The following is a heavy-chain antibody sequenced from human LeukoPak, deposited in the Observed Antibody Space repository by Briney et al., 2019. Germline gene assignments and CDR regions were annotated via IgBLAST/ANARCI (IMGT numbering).Heavy chain of an antibody. CDR3: ARTYYDSSGYYFGLGY. J-gene: IGHJ4*02. CDR1: GYTFTSYD. V-gene: IGHV1-8*01. Sequence: ASVKVSCKASGYTFTSYDINWVREAPGQGLEWMGWMNPNSGNTGYAQKFQGRVTMTRNTSISTAYMELRRLRSEDTAAYYRARTYYDSSGYYFGLGYWRQGTLVSVSS. D-gene: IGHD3-22*01. CDR2: MNPNSGNT.